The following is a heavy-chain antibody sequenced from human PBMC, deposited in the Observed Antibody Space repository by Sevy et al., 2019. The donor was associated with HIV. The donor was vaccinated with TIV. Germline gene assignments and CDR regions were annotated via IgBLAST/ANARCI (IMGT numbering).Heavy chain of an antibody. Sequence: GGSLRLSCAASGFTFSSYAMSWVRQAPGKGLEWVSAISGSGGSTYYADSVKGRFTISRDNSKKTLYLQMNSLRAEDTAVYYCGKVMSADGYYFDYWGQGTLVTVSS. D-gene: IGHD3-10*01. CDR1: GFTFSSYA. J-gene: IGHJ4*02. CDR2: ISGSGGST. CDR3: GKVMSADGYYFDY. V-gene: IGHV3-23*01.